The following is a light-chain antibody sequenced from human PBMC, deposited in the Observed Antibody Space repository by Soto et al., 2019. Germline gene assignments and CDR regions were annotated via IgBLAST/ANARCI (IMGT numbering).Light chain of an antibody. J-gene: IGLJ1*01. Sequence: QSALTQPASVSVSPGQSITISCTGTSSDVGGYNYVSWYQQHPGKAPKFIMYEVSNRPSGVSNRFSGSKSGNTASLTISGLQAEDEADYYCSSYISSVGYVFGTGTKLTVL. CDR2: EVS. CDR3: SSYISSVGYV. V-gene: IGLV2-14*01. CDR1: SSDVGGYNY.